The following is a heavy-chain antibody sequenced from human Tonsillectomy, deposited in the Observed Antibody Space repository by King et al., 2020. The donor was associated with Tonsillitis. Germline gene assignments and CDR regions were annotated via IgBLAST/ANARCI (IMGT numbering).Heavy chain of an antibody. CDR1: GFTFSRYK. CDR2: IDTLSDTI. D-gene: IGHD2-21*01. CDR3: ARGEVPLIAYWYFDL. Sequence: VQLVESGGDLVQPGGSLRLSCAASGFTFSRYKMNWVRQAPGKGLEWISYIDTLSDTIYYADSVKGRFTISRDNAKNSLFLKMNSLGVEDTATYYCARGEVPLIAYWYFDLWGRGTLVTVSS. J-gene: IGHJ2*01. V-gene: IGHV3-48*01.